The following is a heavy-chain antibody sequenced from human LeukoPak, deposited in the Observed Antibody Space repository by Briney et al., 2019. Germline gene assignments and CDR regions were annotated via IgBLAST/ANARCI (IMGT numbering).Heavy chain of an antibody. Sequence: GGSLRLSCAASGFTFSSYAMTWVRQAPGKGLGWVSAITGDGANTYYADSVKGRFTISRDNSKNTLYLQMNSLRAEDTALYYCAKLIPTVDCSRTSCYGFDYWGQGTLVRLL. CDR2: ITGDGANT. V-gene: IGHV3-23*01. D-gene: IGHD2-2*01. CDR3: AKLIPTVDCSRTSCYGFDY. CDR1: GFTFSSYA. J-gene: IGHJ4*02.